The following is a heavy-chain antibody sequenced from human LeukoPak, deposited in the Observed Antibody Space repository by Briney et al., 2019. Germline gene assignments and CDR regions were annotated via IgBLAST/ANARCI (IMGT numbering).Heavy chain of an antibody. V-gene: IGHV3-7*01. CDR1: GFTFSAHW. CDR2: IKEDGSEK. Sequence: GGSLRLSCAASGFTFSAHWMSWVRQAPGKGLEWVANIKEDGSEKYYVDSVRGRFTISRDDARNSLYLQMNSLRVEDTAMYYCARRDDFDIWGQGTLVTVSS. CDR3: ARRDDFDI. J-gene: IGHJ3*02.